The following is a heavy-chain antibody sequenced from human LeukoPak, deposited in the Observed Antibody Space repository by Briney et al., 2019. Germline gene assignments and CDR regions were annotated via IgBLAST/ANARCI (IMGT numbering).Heavy chain of an antibody. Sequence: ASVKVSCKASGYTFTGYHLHWVRQAPGHGLEWMGGFDPEDGETIYAQKFQGRVTMTEDTSTDTAYMELSSLRSEDTAVYYCATRLWGYYFDYWGQGTLVTVSS. J-gene: IGHJ4*02. CDR2: FDPEDGET. V-gene: IGHV1-24*01. CDR1: GYTFTGYH. CDR3: ATRLWGYYFDY. D-gene: IGHD5-18*01.